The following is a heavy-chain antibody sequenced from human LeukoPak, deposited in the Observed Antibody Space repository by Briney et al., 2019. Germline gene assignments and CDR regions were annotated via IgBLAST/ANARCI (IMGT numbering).Heavy chain of an antibody. D-gene: IGHD6-13*01. J-gene: IGHJ4*02. Sequence: GASVKVSCKSSGYTFTGYYMGWVRQAPGQGLEWMGWADPNSGGTNYAQKFPGRVTMTRDTSISTASMELSRLRSDATAVYYCARESGYSSSWYDYWGQGTLVTVSS. CDR1: GYTFTGYY. CDR3: ARESGYSSSWYDY. CDR2: ADPNSGGT. V-gene: IGHV1-2*02.